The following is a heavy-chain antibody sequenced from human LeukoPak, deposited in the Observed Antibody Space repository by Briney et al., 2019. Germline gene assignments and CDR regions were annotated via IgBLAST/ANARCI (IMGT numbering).Heavy chain of an antibody. V-gene: IGHV3-23*01. Sequence: GGSLRLSCAASGFTFSSYAMSWVRQAPGKGLEWVSAISGSGGSTYYADSVKGRFTISRDNSKNTLYLQMNSLRAEDTAVYYCAKDYYYGSGSYYTEFDYWGQGTLVTVSS. D-gene: IGHD3-10*01. CDR2: ISGSGGST. CDR1: GFTFSSYA. J-gene: IGHJ4*02. CDR3: AKDYYYGSGSYYTEFDY.